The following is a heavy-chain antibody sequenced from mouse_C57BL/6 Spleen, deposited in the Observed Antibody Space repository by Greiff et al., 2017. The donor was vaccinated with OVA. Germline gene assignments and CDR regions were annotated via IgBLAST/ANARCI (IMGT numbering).Heavy chain of an antibody. J-gene: IGHJ4*01. CDR2: IDPANGNT. V-gene: IGHV14-3*01. Sequence: VQLQQSVAELVRPGASVKLSCTASGFNIKNTYMHWVKQRPEQGLEWIGRIDPANGNTKYAPKFQGKATITADTSSNTAYLQLSRLTSEDTAIYYCACVYDGKEDAMDYWGQGTSVTVSA. D-gene: IGHD2-1*01. CDR1: GFNIKNTY. CDR3: ACVYDGKEDAMDY.